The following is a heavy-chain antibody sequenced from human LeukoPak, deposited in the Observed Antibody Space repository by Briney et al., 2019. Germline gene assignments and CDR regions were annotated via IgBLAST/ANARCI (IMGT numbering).Heavy chain of an antibody. D-gene: IGHD6-19*01. CDR2: INHSGST. J-gene: IGHJ6*03. CDR1: GGSFSGYY. V-gene: IGHV4-34*01. Sequence: PSETLSLTCAVYGGSFSGYYWSWIRQPPGKGLEWIGEINHSGSTNYNPSLQSRVTISVDTSKNHFSLKLSSVTAADTAVYYCARGGSGWYRNYMDVWGKGTTVTVSS. CDR3: ARGGSGWYRNYMDV.